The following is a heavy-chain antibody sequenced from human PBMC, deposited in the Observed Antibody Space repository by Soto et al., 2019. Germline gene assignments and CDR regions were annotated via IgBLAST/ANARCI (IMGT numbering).Heavy chain of an antibody. CDR3: ARDRDSRMHYFDY. Sequence: VQLVQSGADVKKPWSSVKVSCKASGATFSSYAISLVRQAPGQVLEWMGGIIPIFGTANYAQKFQGRVTITADESTSTAYMELSSMRSEDTAVYYGARDRDSRMHYFDYWGQGTLVTVSS. V-gene: IGHV1-69*01. D-gene: IGHD3-22*01. CDR2: IIPIFGTA. CDR1: GATFSSYA. J-gene: IGHJ4*02.